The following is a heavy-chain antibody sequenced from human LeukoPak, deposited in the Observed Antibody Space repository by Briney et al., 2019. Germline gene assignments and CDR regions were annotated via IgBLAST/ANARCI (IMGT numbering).Heavy chain of an antibody. D-gene: IGHD6-6*01. CDR2: INHSGST. CDR1: GGSFSGYY. V-gene: IGHV4-34*01. J-gene: IGHJ6*03. Sequence: PSETLSLTCAVYGGSFSGYYWNWIRQPPGKGLEWIGEINHSGSTNYNPFLKSRVTLSVDTSKNHFSLKLTSVTAADTAVYYCARGGYSSSSRGHYYYYMGVWGKGTTVTVSS. CDR3: ARGGYSSSSRGHYYYYMGV.